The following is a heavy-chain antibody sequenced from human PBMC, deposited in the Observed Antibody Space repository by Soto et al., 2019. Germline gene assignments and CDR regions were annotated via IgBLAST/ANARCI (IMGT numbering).Heavy chain of an antibody. Sequence: SETLSLTCTVSGGSISSSSYYWGWIRQPPGKGLEWIGSIYYSGSTYYNPSLKSRVTISVDTPKNQFSLKLSSVTAADTAVYYCASSPNGYDFWSGFLDYWGQGTLVTVSS. D-gene: IGHD3-3*01. CDR2: IYYSGST. CDR3: ASSPNGYDFWSGFLDY. CDR1: GGSISSSSYY. J-gene: IGHJ4*02. V-gene: IGHV4-39*01.